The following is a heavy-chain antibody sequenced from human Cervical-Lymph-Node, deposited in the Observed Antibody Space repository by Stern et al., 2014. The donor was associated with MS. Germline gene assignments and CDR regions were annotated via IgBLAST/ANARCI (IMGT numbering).Heavy chain of an antibody. D-gene: IGHD5-24*01. Sequence: QLQLQESGPGLVKASQTLSLTCAVSGGSISSGEYYWSWIRQSPGKGLEWIGYIHYSWTTYYNPSLKSRVTISVDTSKNQFSLKLSSVTAADTAVYYCSRDADAYSLVFGYWGRGTLVTVSS. CDR2: IHYSWTT. V-gene: IGHV4-30-4*01. CDR1: GGSISSGEYY. J-gene: IGHJ4*02. CDR3: SRDADAYSLVFGY.